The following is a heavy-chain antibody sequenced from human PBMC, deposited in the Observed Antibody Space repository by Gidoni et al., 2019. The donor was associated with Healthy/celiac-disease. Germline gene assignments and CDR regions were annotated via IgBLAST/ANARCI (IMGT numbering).Heavy chain of an antibody. J-gene: IGHJ4*02. CDR1: DFTLRNAW. Sequence: EVQLVESGGGLVKPGGSLRLSCAASDFTLRNAWMSWVRQAPGKGLEWVGRINSKTDGGTTDYAAPVKGRFTISRDDSKNTLYLQMNSLKTEDTAVYYCTTDLILVDSGGYWGQGTLVTVSS. CDR3: TTDLILVDSGGY. V-gene: IGHV3-15*01. D-gene: IGHD3-22*01. CDR2: INSKTDGGTT.